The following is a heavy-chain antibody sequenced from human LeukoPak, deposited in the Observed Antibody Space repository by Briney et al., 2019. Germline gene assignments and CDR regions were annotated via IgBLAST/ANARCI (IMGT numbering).Heavy chain of an antibody. CDR1: GYTFTGYH. D-gene: IGHD5-24*01. CDR2: IDPNSGGT. V-gene: IGHV1-2*02. J-gene: IGHJ4*02. Sequence: ASVKASCKASGYTFTGYHMHWVRQAPGQGLEWMGWIDPNSGGTNFVQKFQGRVTMTRDTSISTAYMELSRLRSDDTAVYYCAGDTGRDGYSFDYWGQGTLVTVSS. CDR3: AGDTGRDGYSFDY.